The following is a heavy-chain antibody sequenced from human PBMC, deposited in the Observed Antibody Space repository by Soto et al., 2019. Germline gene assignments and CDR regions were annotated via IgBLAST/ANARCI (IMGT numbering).Heavy chain of an antibody. D-gene: IGHD3-10*01. Sequence: QVQLVQSGAEVKKPGASVKVSCKASGYTFTGYYMHWVRQAPGQGLEWMGWINPNSGGTYYAQKFQGWVTMTRDTSISTAYMELSRLRSDDTAVYYCARDRDPYYYGSGSDVWGQGTTVTVSS. J-gene: IGHJ6*02. CDR3: ARDRDPYYYGSGSDV. CDR1: GYTFTGYY. V-gene: IGHV1-2*04. CDR2: INPNSGGT.